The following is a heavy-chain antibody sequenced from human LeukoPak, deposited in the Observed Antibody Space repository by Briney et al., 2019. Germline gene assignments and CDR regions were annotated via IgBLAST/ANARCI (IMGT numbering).Heavy chain of an antibody. D-gene: IGHD6-19*01. CDR1: GGSIGNNY. J-gene: IGHJ4*02. V-gene: IGHV4-59*08. Sequence: SETLSLTCTVSGGSIGNNYWTWIRQPPGKGLEYIGYIYYTGATNYNPSLKSRVTISVDTSKSQFSLKLSSVTAADTAVYFCAKYGNSGWVIDNWGQGALVTVS. CDR3: AKYGNSGWVIDN. CDR2: IYYTGAT.